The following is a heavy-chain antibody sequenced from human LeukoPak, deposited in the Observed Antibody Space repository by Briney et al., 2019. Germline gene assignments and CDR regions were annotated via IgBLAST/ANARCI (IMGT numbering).Heavy chain of an antibody. J-gene: IGHJ5*02. CDR1: GGSISNSNYY. CDR3: ARDHAHSGSYYSRGVDWFDP. Sequence: SETLSLTCTVSGGSISNSNYYWGWIRQAPGKGLEWIGTIDYSGTSHYNPSLKSRVTMSVDTSKNQVSLSLSSMTAADTAVYYCARDHAHSGSYYSRGVDWFDPWGQGTLVTVSS. V-gene: IGHV4-39*07. CDR2: IDYSGTS. D-gene: IGHD1-26*01.